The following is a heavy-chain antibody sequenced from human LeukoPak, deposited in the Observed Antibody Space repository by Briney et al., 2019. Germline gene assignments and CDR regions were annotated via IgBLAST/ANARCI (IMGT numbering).Heavy chain of an antibody. CDR3: AKGPRLVRGVITYFDY. J-gene: IGHJ4*02. Sequence: GGTLRLSCAASGFTFSSYGMSWVRQAPGKGLEWVSAISGSGGSTYYADSVKGRFTISRDNSKNTLYLQMNSLRAEDTAVYYCAKGPRLVRGVITYFDYWGQGTLVTVSS. CDR1: GFTFSSYG. V-gene: IGHV3-23*01. CDR2: ISGSGGST. D-gene: IGHD3-10*01.